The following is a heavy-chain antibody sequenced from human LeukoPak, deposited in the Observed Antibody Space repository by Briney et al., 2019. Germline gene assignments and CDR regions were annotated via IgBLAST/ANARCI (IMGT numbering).Heavy chain of an antibody. CDR2: IIPIFGTA. CDR3: ARDFGLLSGNWFDP. V-gene: IGHV1-69*05. CDR1: GGTFSSYA. D-gene: IGHD3-10*01. J-gene: IGHJ5*02. Sequence: LGASVKVSCKASGGTFSSYAISWVRQAPGQGLEWMGGIIPIFGTANYAQKFQGRVTITTDESTSTAYMELSSLRSEDTAVYYCARDFGLLSGNWFDPWGQGTLVTVSS.